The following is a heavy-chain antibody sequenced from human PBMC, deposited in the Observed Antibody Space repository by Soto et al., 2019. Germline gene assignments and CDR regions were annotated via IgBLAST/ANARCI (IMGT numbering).Heavy chain of an antibody. V-gene: IGHV3-64*04. CDR2: ISSNGGST. CDR1: GFTFSSYA. D-gene: IGHD1-1*01. Sequence: QPGGSLRLSCSASGFTFSSYAMHWVRQAPGKGLEYVSAISSNGGSTYYADSVKGRFTISRDNSKNTLYLQMNSLRAEDTAVYYCARDIGGNWSDKGYWGQGTLVTVSS. J-gene: IGHJ4*02. CDR3: ARDIGGNWSDKGY.